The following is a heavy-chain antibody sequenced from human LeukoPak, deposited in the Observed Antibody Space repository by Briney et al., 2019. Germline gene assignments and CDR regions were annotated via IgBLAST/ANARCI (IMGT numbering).Heavy chain of an antibody. CDR1: GGSLRSYY. D-gene: IGHD5-12*01. V-gene: IGHV4-59*01. CDR3: AREETWQAGLFDY. Sequence: SATLSLTCTVSGGSLRSYYWSWIRQPPGKGLELVGYIYYSGSTNYNPSLKSRVTISVDTSKNQFSLKLSSVTAADTAVYYCAREETWQAGLFDYWGQGTLVTVSS. CDR2: IYYSGST. J-gene: IGHJ4*02.